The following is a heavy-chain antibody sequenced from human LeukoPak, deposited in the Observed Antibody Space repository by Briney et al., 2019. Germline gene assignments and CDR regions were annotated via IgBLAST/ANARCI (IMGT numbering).Heavy chain of an antibody. CDR1: GFTFSGSA. Sequence: PGGSLRLSCAASGFTFSGSAMHWVRQASGKGLEWVGRIRSKANSYATAYAVSVKGRFTISRDDSKNTAYLQMNSLKTEDTAVYYCTRLNSSRDYWGQGTLVTVSS. CDR2: IRSKANSYAT. J-gene: IGHJ4*02. CDR3: TRLNSSRDY. D-gene: IGHD6-13*01. V-gene: IGHV3-73*01.